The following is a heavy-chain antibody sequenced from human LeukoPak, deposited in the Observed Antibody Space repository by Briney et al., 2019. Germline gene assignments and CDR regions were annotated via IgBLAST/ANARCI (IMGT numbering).Heavy chain of an antibody. CDR1: EYSFATYW. CDR2: IYPSDSDT. J-gene: IGHJ4*02. CDR3: ARPLQGIVGATGFDY. D-gene: IGHD1-26*01. V-gene: IGHV5-51*01. Sequence: GESLQISCQGSEYSFATYWIAWLSQMPGKGLEWMGIIYPSDSDTRYSPSFQGQVTISADKSIKTAYLQWSSLKASDTAMYYCARPLQGIVGATGFDYWGQGTLVTVSS.